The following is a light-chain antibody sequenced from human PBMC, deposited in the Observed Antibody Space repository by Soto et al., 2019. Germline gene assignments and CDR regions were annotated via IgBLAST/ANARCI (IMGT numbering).Light chain of an antibody. CDR3: QQYSGVPYT. CDR2: GAS. Sequence: EIVLTPSPGTLSLSQGQRATLPCRASGSISRDYLAWYQQRLGHAPRLLIYGASSGATGIPDRFSGSGSGTDFTLTISSLEPEDFAIYYCQQYSGVPYTFGQGTKLEIK. J-gene: IGKJ2*01. CDR1: GSISRDY. V-gene: IGKV3-20*01.